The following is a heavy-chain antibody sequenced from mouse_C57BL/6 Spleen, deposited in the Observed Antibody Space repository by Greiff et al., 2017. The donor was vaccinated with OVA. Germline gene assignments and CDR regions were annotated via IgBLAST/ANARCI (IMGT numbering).Heavy chain of an antibody. V-gene: IGHV1-82*01. CDR1: GYAFSSSW. Sequence: QVQLKQSGPELVKPGASVKISCKASGYAFSSSWMNWVKQRPGKGLEWIGRIYPGDGDTNYNGKFKGKATLTADKSSSTAYMQLSSLTSEDSAVYFCARSYDYHYAMDYWGQGTSVTVSS. CDR2: IYPGDGDT. J-gene: IGHJ4*01. CDR3: ARSYDYHYAMDY. D-gene: IGHD2-4*01.